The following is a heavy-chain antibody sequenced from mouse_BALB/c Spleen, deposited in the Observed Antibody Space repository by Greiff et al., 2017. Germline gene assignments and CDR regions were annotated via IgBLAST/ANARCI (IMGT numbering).Heavy chain of an antibody. CDR3: ASYEGFAY. CDR2: ISDGGSYT. D-gene: IGHD2-12*01. V-gene: IGHV5-4*02. Sequence: EVQGVESGGGLVKPGGPLKLSCAASGFTFSDYYMYWVRQTPEKRLEWVATISDGGSYTYYPDSVKGRFTISRDNAKNNLYLQMSSLKSEDTAMYYCASYEGFAYWGQGTLVTVSA. CDR1: GFTFSDYY. J-gene: IGHJ3*01.